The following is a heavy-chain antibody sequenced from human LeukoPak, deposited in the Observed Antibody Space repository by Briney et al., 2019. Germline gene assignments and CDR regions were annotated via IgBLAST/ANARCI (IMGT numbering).Heavy chain of an antibody. CDR3: ARASGGYYNNWFDP. CDR2: IYYTGRT. D-gene: IGHD3-22*01. J-gene: IGHJ5*02. Sequence: SETLSLTCSVSGGYINSYYWSWIRQPPGKGLDGMGYIYYTGRTNYNPSLKSRVTISVDTSKNQFSLKLNSVTAADTAVYYCARASGGYYNNWFDPWGQGTLVTVSS. CDR1: GGYINSYY. V-gene: IGHV4-59*01.